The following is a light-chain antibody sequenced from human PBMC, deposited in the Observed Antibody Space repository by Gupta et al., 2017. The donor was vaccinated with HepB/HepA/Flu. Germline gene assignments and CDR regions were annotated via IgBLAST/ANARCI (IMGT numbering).Light chain of an antibody. V-gene: IGLV3-1*01. Sequence: SSELPQPPSLSVSPRQTPSITCSGAKLGDKSACWYQQKPGQTPLLVIYQDSKRPPGIPVRFSGSNSGNTATLTIPGTQAMDVAEYYWQAWDRSTVVFGGGTKRT. CDR2: QDS. CDR3: QAWDRSTVV. CDR1: KLGDKS. J-gene: IGLJ2*01.